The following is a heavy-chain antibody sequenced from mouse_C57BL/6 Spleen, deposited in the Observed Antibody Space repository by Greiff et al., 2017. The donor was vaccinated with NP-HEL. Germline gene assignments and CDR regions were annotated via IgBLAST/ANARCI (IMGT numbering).Heavy chain of an antibody. CDR3: ARDGGTGTFAY. J-gene: IGHJ3*01. D-gene: IGHD4-1*01. CDR1: GFTFSSYA. Sequence: EVQGVESGGGLVKPGGSLKLSCAASGFTFSSYAMSWVRQTPEKRLEWVATISDGGSYTYYPDNVKGRFTISRDNAKNNLYLQMSHLKSEDTAMYYCARDGGTGTFAYWGQGTLVTVSA. CDR2: ISDGGSYT. V-gene: IGHV5-4*01.